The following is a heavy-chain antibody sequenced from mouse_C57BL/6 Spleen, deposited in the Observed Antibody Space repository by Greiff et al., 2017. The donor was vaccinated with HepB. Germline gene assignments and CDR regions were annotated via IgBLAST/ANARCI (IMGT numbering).Heavy chain of an antibody. V-gene: IGHV5-6*01. CDR1: GFTFSSYG. J-gene: IGHJ2*01. CDR3: ARRIPRGYFDY. Sequence: EVHLVESGGDLVKPGGSLKLSCAASGFTFSSYGMSWVRQTPDKRLEWVATISSGGSYTYYPDSVKGRFTISRDNAKNTLYLQMSSLKSEDTAMYYCARRIPRGYFDYWGQGTTLTVSS. D-gene: IGHD3-3*01. CDR2: ISSGGSYT.